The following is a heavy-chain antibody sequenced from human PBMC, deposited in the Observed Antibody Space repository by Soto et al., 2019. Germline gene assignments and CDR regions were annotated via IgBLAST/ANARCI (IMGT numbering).Heavy chain of an antibody. CDR3: ARDQESITDRILQY. CDR2: ISAYNGNT. V-gene: IGHV1-18*01. J-gene: IGHJ4*02. D-gene: IGHD3-10*01. Sequence: ASVKVSCKASGDTFASFGFSWVRQAPGQGLEWLGWISAYNGNTHYAQKVRDRVTLTTDTSTNTAYMELRSLTSDDTAVYYCARDQESITDRILQYWGQGXRVTVSS. CDR1: GDTFASFG.